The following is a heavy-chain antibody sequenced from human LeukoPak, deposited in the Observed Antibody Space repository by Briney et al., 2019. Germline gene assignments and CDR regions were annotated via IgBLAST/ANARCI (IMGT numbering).Heavy chain of an antibody. CDR2: IYYSGST. CDR1: GGSISSSSYY. CDR3: ARHQEGGNPPFDI. D-gene: IGHD4-23*01. Sequence: PSETLSLTCTVSGGSISSSSYYWGWIRQPPGKGLEWIGSIYYSGSTYYNPSLKSRVTISVDTSKNQFSLKLSSVTAADTAVYYCARHQEGGNPPFDIWSQGTMVTVSS. J-gene: IGHJ3*02. V-gene: IGHV4-39*01.